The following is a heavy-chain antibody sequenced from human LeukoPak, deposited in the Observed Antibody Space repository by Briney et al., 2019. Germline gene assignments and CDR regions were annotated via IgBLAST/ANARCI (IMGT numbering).Heavy chain of an antibody. Sequence: ASVKVSCKASGYTFTSYYMHWVRQAPGQGLEWMGIINPSGGSTSYAQKFQGRVTMTRDTSTSTVYMELSSLRSEDTAVYYCARVLWEWLPARDYYFDYWGQGTLVTVSS. CDR2: INPSGGST. CDR1: GYTFTSYY. D-gene: IGHD3-3*01. V-gene: IGHV1-46*01. CDR3: ARVLWEWLPARDYYFDY. J-gene: IGHJ4*02.